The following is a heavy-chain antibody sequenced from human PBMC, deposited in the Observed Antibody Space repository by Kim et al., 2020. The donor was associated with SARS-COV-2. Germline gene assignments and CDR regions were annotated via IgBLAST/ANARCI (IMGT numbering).Heavy chain of an antibody. Sequence: YVKGRFTITRDNSKNTLYLQMNSLRAEDTAVYYCTKRSVVVVPAAERVDYWGQGTLVTVSS. D-gene: IGHD2-2*01. J-gene: IGHJ4*02. CDR3: TKRSVVVVPAAERVDY. V-gene: IGHV3-23*01.